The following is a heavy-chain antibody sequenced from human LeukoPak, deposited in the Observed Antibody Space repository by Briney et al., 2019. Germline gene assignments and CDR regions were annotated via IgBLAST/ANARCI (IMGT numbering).Heavy chain of an antibody. CDR3: ARDSGSGSYSLDFDY. CDR1: GGSFSGYY. J-gene: IGHJ4*02. V-gene: IGHV4-34*01. D-gene: IGHD3-10*01. Sequence: SETLSLTCAVYGGSFSGYYWSWIRRPPGKGLEWIGEINHSGSTNYNPSLKSRVTISVDTSKNQFSLKLSSVTAADTAVYYCARDSGSGSYSLDFDYWGQGTLVTVSS. CDR2: INHSGST.